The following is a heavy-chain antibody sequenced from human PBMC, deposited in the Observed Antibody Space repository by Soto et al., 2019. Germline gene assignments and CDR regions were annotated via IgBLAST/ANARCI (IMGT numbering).Heavy chain of an antibody. D-gene: IGHD2-2*01. CDR2: ISYDGSNK. CDR1: GFTFSSYG. J-gene: IGHJ6*02. Sequence: GGPLRLSCAASGFTFSSYGMHWVRQAPGKGLEWVAVISYDGSNKYYADSVKGRFTISRDNSKNTLYLQMNSLRAEDTAVYYCAKELWRDIVVVPAAKSGGNYYYYGMDVWGQGTTVTVSS. CDR3: AKELWRDIVVVPAAKSGGNYYYYGMDV. V-gene: IGHV3-30*18.